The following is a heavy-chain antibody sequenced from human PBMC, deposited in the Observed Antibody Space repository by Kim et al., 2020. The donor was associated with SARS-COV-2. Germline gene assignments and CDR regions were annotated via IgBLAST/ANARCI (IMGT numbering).Heavy chain of an antibody. CDR3: ARVIGNPDDLVY. CDR1: GYNFTSHF. Sequence: ASVKVSCKASGYNFTSHFMQWVRQAPGQGLEWMGLINPSSGRTSYAQRFQGRVAMTRDMSTSKVFMALSSLRSEDTAVYYCARVIGNPDDLVYWGQGTL. D-gene: IGHD1-1*01. CDR2: INPSSGRT. J-gene: IGHJ4*02. V-gene: IGHV1-46*01.